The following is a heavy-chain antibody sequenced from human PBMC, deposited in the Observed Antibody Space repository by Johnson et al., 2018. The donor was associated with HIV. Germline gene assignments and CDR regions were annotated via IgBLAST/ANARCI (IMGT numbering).Heavy chain of an antibody. V-gene: IGHV3-11*05. CDR1: GFTFSDYY. J-gene: IGHJ3*02. D-gene: IGHD3-10*01. CDR3: AKVMVPWYGEAAWACYTFDI. Sequence: QVQLVESGGGLVKPGGSLRLSCAASGFTFSDYYMSWIRQAPGKGLEWVSGICWSSGSTGYADSVKGRFTISRDNAKKSLYLQMNSLTTDDTALYYCAKVMVPWYGEAAWACYTFDIWGQGTVVTVSS. CDR2: ICWSSGST.